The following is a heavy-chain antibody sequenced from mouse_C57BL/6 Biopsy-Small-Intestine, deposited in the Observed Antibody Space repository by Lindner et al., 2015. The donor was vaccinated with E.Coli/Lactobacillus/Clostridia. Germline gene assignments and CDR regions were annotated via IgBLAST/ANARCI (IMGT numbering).Heavy chain of an antibody. CDR3: ARREGYLY. Sequence: VQLQESGAELARPGASVKLSCKASGYTFTSYGICWVKQRTGQGLEWIGEIYPGSGITYYNEKFKGKATLTADKSSSTAYMQLSSLTSEDSAVYFCARREGYLYWGQGTLVTVSA. CDR2: IYPGSGIT. J-gene: IGHJ3*01. CDR1: GYTFTSYG. D-gene: IGHD2-3*01. V-gene: IGHV1-81*01.